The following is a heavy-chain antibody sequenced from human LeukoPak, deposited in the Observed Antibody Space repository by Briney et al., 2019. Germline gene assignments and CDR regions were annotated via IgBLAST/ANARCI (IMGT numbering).Heavy chain of an antibody. Sequence: SETLSLTGTVWGGSISSSSYDWGGIRQPPGKGLEWIGSIYYSGSTYYNPSLKSRVTISVDTSKNQFSLKLSSVTASDTAVYYCARQGWFGELLSPLDYWGQGTLVTVSS. CDR1: GGSISSSSYD. J-gene: IGHJ4*02. D-gene: IGHD3-10*01. V-gene: IGHV4-39*01. CDR2: IYYSGST. CDR3: ARQGWFGELLSPLDY.